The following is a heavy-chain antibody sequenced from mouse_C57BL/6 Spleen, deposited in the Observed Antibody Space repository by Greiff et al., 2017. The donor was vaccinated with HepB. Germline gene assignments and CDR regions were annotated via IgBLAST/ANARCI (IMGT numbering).Heavy chain of an antibody. V-gene: IGHV14-1*01. CDR3: TTSLITTVVAGTGYFDV. J-gene: IGHJ1*03. D-gene: IGHD1-1*01. CDR1: GFNIKDYY. Sequence: VQLKQSGAELVRPGASVKLSCTASGFNIKDYYMHWVKQRPEQGLEWIGRIDPEDGDTEYAPKFQGKATMTADTSSNTAYLQLSSLTSEDTAVYYCTTSLITTVVAGTGYFDVWGTGTTVTVSS. CDR2: IDPEDGDT.